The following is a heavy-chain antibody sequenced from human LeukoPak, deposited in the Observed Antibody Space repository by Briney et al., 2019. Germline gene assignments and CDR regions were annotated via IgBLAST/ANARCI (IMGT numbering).Heavy chain of an antibody. CDR2: ISSSGSTI. D-gene: IGHD3-10*02. Sequence: GGSLRLSCAASGFTLSSYEMNWVRQAPGKGRGRVSYISSSGSTIYYADSVKGRFTISRDNAKNSLYLQMNSLRAEDTAVYYCAELGITMIGGVWGKGTTVTISS. CDR1: GFTLSSYE. CDR3: AELGITMIGGV. V-gene: IGHV3-48*03. J-gene: IGHJ6*04.